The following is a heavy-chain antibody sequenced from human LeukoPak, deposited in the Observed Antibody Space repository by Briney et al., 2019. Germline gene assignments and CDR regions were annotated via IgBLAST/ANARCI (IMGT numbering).Heavy chain of an antibody. Sequence: GGSLRLSCAASGFTFNNYGMHWVRQAPGKGLEWVAFIRYDESNKYYADSVKGRFTISRDNSKDALYLQMNSLRAQDTAVYYWAKDLSSRGGYSSVDSWGQGTLVTVSP. J-gene: IGHJ4*02. D-gene: IGHD1-26*01. V-gene: IGHV3-30*02. CDR1: GFTFNNYG. CDR2: IRYDESNK. CDR3: AKDLSSRGGYSSVDS.